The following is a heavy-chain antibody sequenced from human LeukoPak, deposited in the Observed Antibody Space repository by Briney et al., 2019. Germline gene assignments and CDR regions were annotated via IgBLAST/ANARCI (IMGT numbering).Heavy chain of an antibody. D-gene: IGHD3-3*01. CDR1: GYTFTSYG. CDR3: ARYYDFWSGPLTPSDY. J-gene: IGHJ4*02. V-gene: IGHV1-18*01. CDR2: ISAYNGNT. Sequence: ASVKVSCKASGYTFTSYGISWVRQAPGQGLEWMGWISAYNGNTNYAQKFQGRVTMTTDTSTSTAYMELRSLRSDDTAVYYCARYYDFWSGPLTPSDYWGQGTLVTVSS.